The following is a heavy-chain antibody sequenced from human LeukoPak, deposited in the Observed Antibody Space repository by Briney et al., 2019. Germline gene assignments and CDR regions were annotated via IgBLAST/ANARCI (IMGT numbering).Heavy chain of an antibody. Sequence: PGGSLRLSCAASGFTFSSYTMNWVRQAPGKGLEWVSYISSSSSTIYYADSVKGRFTISRDNAKNSLYLQMNSLRAEDTAVYYCARSPVVTGNAFDIWGQGTMVTVSS. J-gene: IGHJ3*02. CDR3: ARSPVVTGNAFDI. CDR1: GFTFSSYT. CDR2: ISSSSSTI. D-gene: IGHD4-23*01. V-gene: IGHV3-48*04.